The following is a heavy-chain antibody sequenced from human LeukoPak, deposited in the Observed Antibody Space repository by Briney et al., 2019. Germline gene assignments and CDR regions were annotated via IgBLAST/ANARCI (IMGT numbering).Heavy chain of an antibody. Sequence: SVKVSCKASGGTFSSYAISWVRQAPGQGLEWMGRIIPILGIANYAQKFQGRVTITADKSTSTAYMELSSLRSEDTAVYYCARGYYDSPVDIWGQGTMVTVSS. J-gene: IGHJ3*02. V-gene: IGHV1-69*04. CDR1: GGTFSSYA. CDR3: ARGYYDSPVDI. CDR2: IIPILGIA. D-gene: IGHD3-22*01.